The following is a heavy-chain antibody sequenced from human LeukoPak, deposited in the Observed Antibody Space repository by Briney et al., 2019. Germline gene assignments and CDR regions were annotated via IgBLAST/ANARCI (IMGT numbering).Heavy chain of an antibody. Sequence: GGSLRLSCAASGFTFSDYYMSWIRQAPGNGLEGVSYISSSGSTIYYADSVKGRFTISRDNAKNSLYLQMNSLRAEDTAVYYCARETVVAATPYYYYYYMDVWGKGTTVTVSS. CDR1: GFTFSDYY. CDR2: ISSSGSTI. V-gene: IGHV3-11*04. J-gene: IGHJ6*03. CDR3: ARETVVAATPYYYYYYMDV. D-gene: IGHD2-15*01.